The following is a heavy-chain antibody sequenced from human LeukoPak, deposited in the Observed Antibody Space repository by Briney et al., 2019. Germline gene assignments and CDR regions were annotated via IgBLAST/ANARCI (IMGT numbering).Heavy chain of an antibody. CDR1: GYTFTSYY. CDR2: INPSGGST. CDR3: ARGVNMITFGGVIVTPVLWWFDP. D-gene: IGHD3-16*02. V-gene: IGHV1-46*01. J-gene: IGHJ5*02. Sequence: GASVTVSCKASGYTFTSYYMHWVRQAPGQGLEWMGIINPSGGSTSYAQKFQGRVTMTRDTSTSTVYMELSSLRSEDTAVYYCARGVNMITFGGVIVTPVLWWFDPWGQGTLVTVSS.